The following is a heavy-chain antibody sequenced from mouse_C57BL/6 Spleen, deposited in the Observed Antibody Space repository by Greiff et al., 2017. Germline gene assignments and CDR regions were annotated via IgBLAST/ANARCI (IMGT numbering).Heavy chain of an antibody. CDR1: GFNIKDYY. CDR2: IDPEDGDT. D-gene: IGHD2-4*01. CDR3: TTPYDYDPAWFAY. Sequence: EVQLQQSGAELVRPGASVKLSCTASGFNIKDYYMHWVKQRPEQGLEWIGRIDPEDGDTEYAPKFPGKATMTADTSSNTAYLQLSSLTSEDTAVYYCTTPYDYDPAWFAYWGQGTLVTVSA. V-gene: IGHV14-1*01. J-gene: IGHJ3*01.